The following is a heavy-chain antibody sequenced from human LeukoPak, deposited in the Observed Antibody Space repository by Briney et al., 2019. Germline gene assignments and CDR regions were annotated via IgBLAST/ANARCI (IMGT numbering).Heavy chain of an antibody. V-gene: IGHV1-18*01. CDR1: GYTFTSYG. CDR3: ARGGSGWFGALEFDY. J-gene: IGHJ4*02. Sequence: ASVRVSCKASGYTFTSYGLSWVRQAPGQGLEWMGWISVYYGNTKYEQKVQGRVTMTTDTSTSTAYMELMSLTSDDTGVYFCARGGSGWFGALEFDYWGQGTLVTVSS. D-gene: IGHD3-10*01. CDR2: ISVYYGNT.